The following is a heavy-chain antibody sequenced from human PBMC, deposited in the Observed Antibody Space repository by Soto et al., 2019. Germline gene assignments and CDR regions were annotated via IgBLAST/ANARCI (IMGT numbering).Heavy chain of an antibody. V-gene: IGHV3-21*01. CDR1: GFTFSSYG. Sequence: GGSLILSCAASGFTFSSYGMHWVRQDPGKGLEWVSSISSTGNFIYYADPLRGRFTISRDNAKNSLFLQMDSLTAEDTAIYYCARGATGHCGGTSCYTFDYWGQGTLVTVSS. CDR2: ISSTGNFI. CDR3: ARGATGHCGGTSCYTFDY. J-gene: IGHJ4*02. D-gene: IGHD2-2*02.